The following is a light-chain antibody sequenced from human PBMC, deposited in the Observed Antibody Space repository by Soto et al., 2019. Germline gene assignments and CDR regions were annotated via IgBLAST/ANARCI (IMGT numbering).Light chain of an antibody. CDR3: QRYSVYWT. CDR2: DAS. Sequence: DIQMTQSPSSLSASVGDRVTIICRASQSVSTRLAWYQQKPGEAPKVLIYDASSWTGGVPSRFTGSGSGTEFTITINSLQPDDFATYYCQRYSVYWTFGQGTKVEIK. V-gene: IGKV1-5*02. CDR1: QSVSTR. J-gene: IGKJ1*01.